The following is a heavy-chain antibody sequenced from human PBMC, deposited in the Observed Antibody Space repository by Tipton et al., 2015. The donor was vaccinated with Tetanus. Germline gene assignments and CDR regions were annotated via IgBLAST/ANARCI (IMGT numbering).Heavy chain of an antibody. CDR1: GFSFSGYA. J-gene: IGHJ4*02. CDR2: ISSTSSYI. V-gene: IGHV3-21*01. D-gene: IGHD6-25*01. Sequence: SLRLSCAASGFSFSGYAMSWVRQAPGKGLEWVASISSTSSYIYYADSVKGRFTISRDNAKNSLYLQMNGLRAEDTAVYFCASGSALDYWGQGALVTVSS. CDR3: ASGSALDY.